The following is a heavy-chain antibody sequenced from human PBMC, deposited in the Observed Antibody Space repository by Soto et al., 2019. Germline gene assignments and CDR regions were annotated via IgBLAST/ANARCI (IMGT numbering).Heavy chain of an antibody. V-gene: IGHV4-39*02. J-gene: IGHJ4*02. CDR2: IYYSGST. CDR1: GGSISSSSYY. Sequence: PSETLSLTCTVSGGSISSSSYYWGWIRQPPGKGLEWIGSIYYSGSTYYNPSLKSRVTISVDTSKNQFSLKLSSVTAADTAVYYCAKDRRFLQGLDYWGQGTLVTVSS. D-gene: IGHD4-4*01. CDR3: AKDRRFLQGLDY.